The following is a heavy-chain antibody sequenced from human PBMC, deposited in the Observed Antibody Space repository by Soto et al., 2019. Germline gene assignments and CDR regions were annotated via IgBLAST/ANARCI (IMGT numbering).Heavy chain of an antibody. D-gene: IGHD6-19*01. CDR3: AKPYSSAWYYLNY. Sequence: PGGSLRLSCAASGFTFSSFGMHWVRQAPGKGLEWVAVISYDGSSKYYADYVKGRFTISRDNSKNTLYLQMNILRSEDTVIYYCAKPYSSAWYYLNYWGQGTLVTVSS. V-gene: IGHV3-30*18. J-gene: IGHJ4*02. CDR2: ISYDGSSK. CDR1: GFTFSSFG.